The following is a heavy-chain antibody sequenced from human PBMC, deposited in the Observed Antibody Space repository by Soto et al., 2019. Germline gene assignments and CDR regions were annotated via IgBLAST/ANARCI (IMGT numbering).Heavy chain of an antibody. J-gene: IGHJ4*02. V-gene: IGHV3-7*03. Sequence: GGSLRLSCAASGFTFSSYWMSWVRQAPGKGLEWVANIKQDGSEKYYVDSVKGRFTISRDNAKNSLYLQMNSLRAEDTAVYYCARWGGLYYYDSSGYYDYGGQGTLVTVSS. D-gene: IGHD3-22*01. CDR1: GFTFSSYW. CDR2: IKQDGSEK. CDR3: ARWGGLYYYDSSGYYDY.